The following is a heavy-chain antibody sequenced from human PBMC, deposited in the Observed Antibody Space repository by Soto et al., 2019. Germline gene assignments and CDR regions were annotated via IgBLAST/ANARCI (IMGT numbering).Heavy chain of an antibody. V-gene: IGHV4-39*01. CDR2: IYYSGST. Sequence: PSETLSLTCTVSGGSISSSSYYWGWVRQPPGKGLEWIGSIYYSGSTYYNPSLKSRVTISVDTSKNQFSLKLSSVTAADTAVYYCARSGVVVALDYWGQGTLVTVSX. D-gene: IGHD2-15*01. CDR1: GGSISSSSYY. J-gene: IGHJ4*02. CDR3: ARSGVVVALDY.